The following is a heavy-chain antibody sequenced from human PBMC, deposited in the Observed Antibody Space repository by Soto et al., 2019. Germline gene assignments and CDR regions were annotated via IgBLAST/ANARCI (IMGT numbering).Heavy chain of an antibody. CDR3: AREEDTIFGVVIIDP. CDR2: IYYSGST. J-gene: IGHJ5*02. D-gene: IGHD3-3*01. Sequence: SETLSRTCTGSGGSISSGGYYWCWIRQHAGKGLEWIGYIYYSGSTYYNPSLKSRVTISVDTSKNQFSLKLSSVTAADTAVYYCAREEDTIFGVVIIDPWGQGTLVTVSS. V-gene: IGHV4-31*03. CDR1: GGSISSGGYY.